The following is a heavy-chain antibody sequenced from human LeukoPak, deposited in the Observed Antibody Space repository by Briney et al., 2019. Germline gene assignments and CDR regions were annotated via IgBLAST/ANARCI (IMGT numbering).Heavy chain of an antibody. CDR2: IYHRGTT. J-gene: IGHJ4*02. D-gene: IGHD4-17*01. CDR1: GTSIMSSHW. CDR3: ATYFYGDYAVYYFDY. Sequence: SETLSLTCGVYGTSIMSSHWWSWARQPPGKGLERSGEIYHRGTTNYNPSLKGRVTMSLDISNNQISLHPTSVTAADTAVYYCATYFYGDYAVYYFDYWGQGTLVTVSS. V-gene: IGHV4-4*02.